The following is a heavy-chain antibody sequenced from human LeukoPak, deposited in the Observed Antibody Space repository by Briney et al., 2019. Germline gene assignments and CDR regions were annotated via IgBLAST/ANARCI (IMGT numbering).Heavy chain of an antibody. CDR1: GYTFTAYY. CDR3: ARGLLAAAGTVDY. CDR2: IIPNSGGT. D-gene: IGHD6-13*01. J-gene: IGHJ4*02. Sequence: EASVKVSCKASGYTFTAYYMHWVRQAPGQGLEWMGWIIPNSGGTNYAQNFQGRVTMTRDTSISTAYMELSRLRSDDTAVYYCARGLLAAAGTVDYWGQGTLVTVSS. V-gene: IGHV1-2*02.